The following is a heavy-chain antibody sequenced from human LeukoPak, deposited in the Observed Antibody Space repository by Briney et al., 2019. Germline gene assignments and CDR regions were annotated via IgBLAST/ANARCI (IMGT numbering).Heavy chain of an antibody. CDR3: ARGGTVVNGFDY. Sequence: SETLSLTCTVSGGSISSYYWSWIRRPPGKGLEWIGYIFYSGTTNYNPSLKSRVTISVDTSQNQFSLKLSSVTAADTAVYYCARGGTVVNGFDYWGLGTLVTVSS. V-gene: IGHV4-59*01. CDR2: IFYSGTT. D-gene: IGHD4-23*01. J-gene: IGHJ4*02. CDR1: GGSISSYY.